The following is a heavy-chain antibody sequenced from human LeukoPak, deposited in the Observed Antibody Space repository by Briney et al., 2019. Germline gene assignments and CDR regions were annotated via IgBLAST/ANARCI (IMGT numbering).Heavy chain of an antibody. CDR3: ARHRRRKGYYDSSGPKREDY. J-gene: IGHJ4*02. D-gene: IGHD3-22*01. CDR2: IYYSGST. Sequence: SETLSLTCTVSGGSISSSSYYWGWIRQPPGKGLEWIGRIYYSGSTYYNPSLKSRVTISVDTSKNQFSLKLSSVTAADTAVYYCARHRRRKGYYDSSGPKREDYWGQGTLVTVSS. CDR1: GGSISSSSYY. V-gene: IGHV4-39*01.